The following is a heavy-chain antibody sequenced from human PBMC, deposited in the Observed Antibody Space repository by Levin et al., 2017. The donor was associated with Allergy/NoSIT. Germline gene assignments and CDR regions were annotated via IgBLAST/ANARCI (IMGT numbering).Heavy chain of an antibody. CDR2: IWYDGSNK. V-gene: IGHV3-33*01. Sequence: GGSLRLSCAASGFTFSSYGMHWVRQAPGKGLEWVAVIWYDGSNKYYADSVKGRFTISRDNSKNTLYLQMNSLRAEDTAVYYCARVHYDFWSGYSNPLATVDYYDYYMDGWGKGTTVTVSS. CDR1: GFTFSSYG. J-gene: IGHJ6*03. CDR3: ARVHYDFWSGYSNPLATVDYYDYYMDG. D-gene: IGHD3-3*01.